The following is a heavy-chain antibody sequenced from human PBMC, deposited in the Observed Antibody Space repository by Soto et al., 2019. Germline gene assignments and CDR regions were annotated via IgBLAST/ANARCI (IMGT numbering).Heavy chain of an antibody. CDR1: GGSVSSGSYY. V-gene: IGHV4-61*01. Sequence: QVQLQESGPGLVKPSETLSLTCTVSGGSVSSGSYYWSWIRQPPGKGLEWIGYIYYSGSTNYNPSLKSRVTISVDTSKNQFSLKLSSVAAADTAVYYCAREPVTTGYYSYGMDVWGQGTTVTVSS. CDR2: IYYSGST. D-gene: IGHD4-4*01. J-gene: IGHJ6*02. CDR3: AREPVTTGYYSYGMDV.